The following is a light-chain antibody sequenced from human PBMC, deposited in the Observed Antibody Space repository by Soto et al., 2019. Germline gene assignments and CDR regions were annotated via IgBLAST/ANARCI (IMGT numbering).Light chain of an antibody. CDR3: QQYNHYSGLT. V-gene: IGKV1-5*03. CDR2: KAS. CDR1: QSISSW. J-gene: IGKJ4*01. Sequence: DIQMTQSPSTVSASVGDRVTITCRASQSISSWLAWYQQKPGKAPKLLIYKASSLESGVPSRFSGSGSGTEFTLTISSLQPDDFATYYCQQYNHYSGLTFGGGTKVDNK.